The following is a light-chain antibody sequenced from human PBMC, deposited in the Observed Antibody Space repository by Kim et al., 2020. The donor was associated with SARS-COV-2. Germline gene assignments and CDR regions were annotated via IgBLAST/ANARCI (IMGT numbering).Light chain of an antibody. V-gene: IGLV2-18*02. CDR2: AVN. J-gene: IGLJ3*02. Sequence: QSVTISCTGTSSDVGSDNRISWYQQPPGTAPKLLIYAVNNRPSGVPDRFSGSKSGNTASLTISGLRTEDEADYYCSSYTSSITSWVFGGGTKLTVL. CDR1: SSDVGSDNR. CDR3: SSYTSSITSWV.